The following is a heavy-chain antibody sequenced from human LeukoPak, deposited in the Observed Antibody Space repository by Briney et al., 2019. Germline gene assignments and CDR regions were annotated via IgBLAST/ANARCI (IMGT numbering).Heavy chain of an antibody. Sequence: GGSLRLSCAASGFTVSSNYMSWVRQAPGKGLEWVSVIDSDDSTHYADSVKGRFTISRDNSRNTVYLQMNSLRAEDTAVYYCARGMGYTSRFDYWGQGTLVTVSS. CDR2: IDSDDST. CDR3: ARGMGYTSRFDY. V-gene: IGHV3-66*01. CDR1: GFTVSSNY. J-gene: IGHJ4*02. D-gene: IGHD6-13*01.